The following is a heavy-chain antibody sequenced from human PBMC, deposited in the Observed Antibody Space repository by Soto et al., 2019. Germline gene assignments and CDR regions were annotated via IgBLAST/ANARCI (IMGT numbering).Heavy chain of an antibody. CDR1: GCTFRNLA. V-gene: IGHV1-69*13. J-gene: IGHJ3*01. CDR2: FIPIIGGG. D-gene: IGHD2-15*01. Sequence: SVKVSCKASGCTFRNLAINCVRQAPGQGLEWMGGFIPIIGGGINAQKFQGRVTITSDESTSTAYMELSSLKSEDTAMYFCARRSVSHSNAFDFWGQGTMVTVSS. CDR3: ARRSVSHSNAFDF.